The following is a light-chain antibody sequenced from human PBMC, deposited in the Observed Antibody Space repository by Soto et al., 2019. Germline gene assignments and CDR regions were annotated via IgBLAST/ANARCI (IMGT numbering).Light chain of an antibody. J-gene: IGKJ4*01. V-gene: IGKV3-15*01. CDR2: GAS. Sequence: EIVMTQSPATLSVSPGERATLLCSASQNVFINLAWYQQKPGQAPMLLIYGASTRATGLPARFSGSGSGTEFSLTISSLQAEDFAVYYCQQYNNWLTFGGGTKVEIK. CDR1: QNVFIN. CDR3: QQYNNWLT.